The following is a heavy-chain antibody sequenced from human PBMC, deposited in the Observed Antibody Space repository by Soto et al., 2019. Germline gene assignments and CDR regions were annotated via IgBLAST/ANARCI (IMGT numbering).Heavy chain of an antibody. D-gene: IGHD6-13*01. CDR3: AKDRTAAARNFDY. J-gene: IGHJ4*03. V-gene: IGHV3-23*01. CDR2: ISTAVGAT. Sequence: GGSLRLSCAVSGFTFSNHAMSWVRQAPGKGLEWVSAISTAVGATYYADSVKGRFTISRDDSNNTLYLQMNSLRAEDTAVYYCAKDRTAAARNFDYWVQGTTVTVSS. CDR1: GFTFSNHA.